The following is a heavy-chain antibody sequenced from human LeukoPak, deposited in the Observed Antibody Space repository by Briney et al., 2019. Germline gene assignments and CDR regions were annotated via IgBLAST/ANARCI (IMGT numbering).Heavy chain of an antibody. CDR2: IIPIFGTA. V-gene: IGHV1-69*05. J-gene: IGHJ4*02. D-gene: IGHD3-3*01. CDR1: GGTFSCYA. CDR3: ATHPRGYDFWSGYSFDY. Sequence: SVTVSCKASGGTFSCYAISWVRQAPGQGLEWMGGIIPIFGTANYAQKFQGRVTITTDESTSTAYMELSSLRSEDTAVYYCATHPRGYDFWSGYSFDYWGQGTLVTVSS.